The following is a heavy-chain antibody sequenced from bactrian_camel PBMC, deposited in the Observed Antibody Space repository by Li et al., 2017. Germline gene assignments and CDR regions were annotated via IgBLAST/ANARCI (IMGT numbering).Heavy chain of an antibody. V-gene: IGHV3S53*01. CDR3: AADFCPSVADFGTKWYRTTSFGH. D-gene: IGHD6*01. CDR1: GVISFISC. J-gene: IGHJ6*01. CDR2: IEPDGVK. Sequence: HVQLVESGGGSVQPGGALRLSCAYSGVISFISCMGWFRQAPGKAREGVAVIEPDGVKTYTDSVKGRFAISQDNAKRTLYLQMNSLKPEDTAMYYCAADFCPSVADFGTKWYRTTSFGHWGRGTQVTVS.